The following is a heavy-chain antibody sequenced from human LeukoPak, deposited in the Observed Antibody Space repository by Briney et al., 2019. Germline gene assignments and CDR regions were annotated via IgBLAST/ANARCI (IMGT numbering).Heavy chain of an antibody. CDR1: GYTFTSYG. CDR3: ASPLGYYDSSTPG. D-gene: IGHD3-22*01. Sequence: ASVKVSCKASGYTFTSYGISWVRQAPGQGLEWMGWISVNNGNTNYAQNLQGRVTMTTDTSTSTAYMELRSLRSEDTAVYYCASPLGYYDSSTPGWGQGTLVTVSS. V-gene: IGHV1-18*01. CDR2: ISVNNGNT. J-gene: IGHJ4*02.